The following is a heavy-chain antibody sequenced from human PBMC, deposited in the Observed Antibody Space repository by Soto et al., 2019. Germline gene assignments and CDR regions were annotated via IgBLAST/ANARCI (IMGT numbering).Heavy chain of an antibody. J-gene: IGHJ4*02. CDR3: ARQEYCSGGRCYPFDY. CDR2: IYYSGST. CDR1: GGSISSYY. Sequence: SETLSLTCTVSGGSISSYYWSWIRQPPGKGLEWIGYIYYSGSTNYNPSLKSRVTISVDTSKNQFSLKLSSVTAADTAVYYCARQEYCSGGRCYPFDYWGQGTLVTVAS. V-gene: IGHV4-59*08. D-gene: IGHD2-15*01.